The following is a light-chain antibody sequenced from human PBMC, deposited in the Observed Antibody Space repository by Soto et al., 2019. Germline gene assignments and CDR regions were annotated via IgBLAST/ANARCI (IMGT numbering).Light chain of an antibody. J-gene: IGKJ4*01. CDR1: RDISNY. CDR3: KKYDNAPLT. V-gene: IGKV1-27*01. Sequence: DIQVTQSPSSLSASLGDRVSITCRASRDISNYLAWYQQKPGQVPRLLISGASTLHSGVPSRFSGSGSGTDFTLTITSLQPEDIATYFCKKYDNAPLTFGGGTKV. CDR2: GAS.